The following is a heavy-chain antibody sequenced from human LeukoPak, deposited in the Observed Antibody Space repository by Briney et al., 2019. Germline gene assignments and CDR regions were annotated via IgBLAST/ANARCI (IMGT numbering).Heavy chain of an antibody. D-gene: IGHD3-10*01. CDR2: ISGSGGST. V-gene: IGHV3-23*01. CDR3: TKDWAALRGVIIFILDY. Sequence: GGSLRLSCAASGFTFSSYAMSWVRQAPGKGLEWVSAISGSGGSTYYADSVKGRFTISRDNSKNTLYLQMNSLRAEDTAVYYCTKDWAALRGVIIFILDYWGQGTLVTVSS. J-gene: IGHJ4*02. CDR1: GFTFSSYA.